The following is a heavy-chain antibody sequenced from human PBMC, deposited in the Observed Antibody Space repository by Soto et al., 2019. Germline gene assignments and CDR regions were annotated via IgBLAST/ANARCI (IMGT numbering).Heavy chain of an antibody. D-gene: IGHD3-10*01. CDR1: GFTFSTYS. V-gene: IGHV3-21*01. Sequence: PGGSLRLSCAASGFTFSTYSMNWVRQAPGKGLEWVSSISSSSSYIYYADSVEGRFTISRDNAKNSLYLQMNSLRAEDTAVYYCARDLQLLWFGELLTTRSYYYYGMDVWGQGTTVTVSS. J-gene: IGHJ6*02. CDR2: ISSSSSYI. CDR3: ARDLQLLWFGELLTTRSYYYYGMDV.